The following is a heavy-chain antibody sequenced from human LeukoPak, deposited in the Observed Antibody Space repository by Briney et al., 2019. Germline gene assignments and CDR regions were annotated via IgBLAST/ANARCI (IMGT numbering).Heavy chain of an antibody. J-gene: IGHJ4*02. CDR1: GFTFSSYS. CDR2: ISSSSSTI. Sequence: PGGSLRLSCAASGFTFSSYSMNWVRQAPGKGLEWVSYISSSSSTIYYADSVKGRFTISRDNAKNSLYLQMNGLRAEDTAVYYCARAGVTIFGVVIHLGHYFDYWGQGTLVTVSS. CDR3: ARAGVTIFGVVIHLGHYFDY. V-gene: IGHV3-48*01. D-gene: IGHD3-3*01.